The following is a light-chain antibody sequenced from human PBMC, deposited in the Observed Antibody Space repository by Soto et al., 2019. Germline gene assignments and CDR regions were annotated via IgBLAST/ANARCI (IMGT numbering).Light chain of an antibody. CDR1: SSNIGSNY. CDR3: AAWDDSLSGVV. CDR2: RNN. J-gene: IGLJ2*01. V-gene: IGLV1-47*01. Sequence: QAVVTQPPSASGTPGQRVTISCSGSSSNIGSNYVYWYQQLPGTAPKLLIYRNNQRPSGVPDRFSGSKSGTSASRAISGLRSEDEAAYYCAAWDDSLSGVVFGGGTKLTVL.